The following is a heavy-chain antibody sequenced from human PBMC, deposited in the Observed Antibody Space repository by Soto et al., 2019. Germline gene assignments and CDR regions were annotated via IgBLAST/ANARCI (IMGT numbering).Heavy chain of an antibody. J-gene: IGHJ4*02. Sequence: QVQLQESGPGLVKPSGTLSLTCSDSGDSISSDKWWSWVRQPPGKGLAWIGEMHHSGSRHYKPSLMGRATISVDKSGNQVFLQLNSVTAADTALYFCARHDNMTLGLTYVDCWCQGTLVTVSS. CDR2: MHHSGSR. D-gene: IGHD1-1*01. CDR3: ARHDNMTLGLTYVDC. CDR1: GDSISSDKW. V-gene: IGHV4-4*02.